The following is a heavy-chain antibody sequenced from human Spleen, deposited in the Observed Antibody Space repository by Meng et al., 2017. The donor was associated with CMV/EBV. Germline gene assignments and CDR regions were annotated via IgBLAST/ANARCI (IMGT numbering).Heavy chain of an antibody. D-gene: IGHD3-22*01. CDR1: GGSISGDGYY. J-gene: IGHJ3*02. V-gene: IGHV4-31*02. CDR3: SSWNYDTSAQGAFDI. CDR2: IYYSGST. Sequence: GGSISGDGYYWTWIRQHPGKGLECLGYIYYSGSTYYNPSLKSRLTISLDTSKNQFSLKLSSVTAADTALYFCSSWNYDTSAQGAFDIWGQGTMVTVSS.